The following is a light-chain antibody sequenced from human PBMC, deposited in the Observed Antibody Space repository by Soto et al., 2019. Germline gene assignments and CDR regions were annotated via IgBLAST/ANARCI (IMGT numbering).Light chain of an antibody. V-gene: IGLV1-44*01. CDR3: GSWDDSLSAWV. CDR1: TSNIGREI. CDR2: SND. J-gene: IGLJ3*02. Sequence: QSLLTQPPSASGTPGQRVTISCSGSTSNIGREIVNWYQHLPGTAPKLVIYSNDQRPSGVPERFSGSKSGTSASLTISGLQSEDEADYYCGSWDDSLSAWVLGGGTKLTVL.